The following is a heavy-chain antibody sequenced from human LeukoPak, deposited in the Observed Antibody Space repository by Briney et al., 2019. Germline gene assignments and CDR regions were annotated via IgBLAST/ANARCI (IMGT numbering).Heavy chain of an antibody. V-gene: IGHV1-18*04. CDR2: ISTYNGDT. CDR3: ARRIAVGDGFDY. D-gene: IGHD6-19*01. CDR1: GYTFSSSY. J-gene: IGHJ4*02. Sequence: ASVKVSCKASGYTFSSSYITWVRQAPGQGLEWMGWISTYNGDTSCAQKFQGRVTMTTDTSTSTGYMELRSLRSDDTAVYYCARRIAVGDGFDYWGQGTLVTVSP.